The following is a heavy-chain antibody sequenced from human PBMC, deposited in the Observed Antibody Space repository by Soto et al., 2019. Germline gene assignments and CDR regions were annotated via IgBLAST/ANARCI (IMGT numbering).Heavy chain of an antibody. CDR3: TTDLDYYDSSANSGMDV. CDR1: GFTFSNAW. CDR2: IKSKTDGGTT. D-gene: IGHD3-22*01. Sequence: GGSLRLSCAASGFTFSNAWMNWVRQAPGKGLEWVGRIKSKTDGGTTDYAAPVKGRFTISRDDSKNTLYLQMNSLKTEDTAVYYCTTDLDYYDSSANSGMDVWGQGTTVTVSS. J-gene: IGHJ6*02. V-gene: IGHV3-15*07.